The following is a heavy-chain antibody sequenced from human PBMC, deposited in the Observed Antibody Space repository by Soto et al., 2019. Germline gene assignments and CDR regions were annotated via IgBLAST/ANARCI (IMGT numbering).Heavy chain of an antibody. CDR3: ARVHVMVVAGSNFDY. CDR2: IYHGGTT. J-gene: IGHJ4*01. CDR1: GGSISSYSY. D-gene: IGHD6-19*01. Sequence: SSETLSLTCPVSGGSISSYSYWAWIRHPPGKGPEWIASIYHGGTTYYNPSLKSRITISVDTSNNQFSLKLTSVTAADTAVYYCARVHVMVVAGSNFDYWGHGTLVTVSS. V-gene: IGHV4-38-2*01.